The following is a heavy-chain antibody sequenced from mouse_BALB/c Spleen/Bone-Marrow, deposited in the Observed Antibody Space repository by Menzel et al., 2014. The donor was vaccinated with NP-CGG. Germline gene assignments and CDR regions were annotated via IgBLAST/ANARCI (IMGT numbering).Heavy chain of an antibody. CDR2: INSGGVNT. D-gene: IGHD4-1*01. Sequence: EVQLVESGGDLVKPGGSLKLSCAASGFTFSSYGMSWVRQTPDKRLEWVATINSGGVNTYYIDSVKGRFTISRDSAKNTLYLQMSSLKSEDTAMYHCARRGNWDGRAAMDYWGQGTSVTVSS. V-gene: IGHV5-6*01. CDR3: ARRGNWDGRAAMDY. CDR1: GFTFSSYG. J-gene: IGHJ4*01.